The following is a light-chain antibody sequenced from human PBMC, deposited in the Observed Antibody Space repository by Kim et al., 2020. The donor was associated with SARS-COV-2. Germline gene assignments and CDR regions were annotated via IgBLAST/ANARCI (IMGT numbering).Light chain of an antibody. CDR3: QQRKYWPPIT. V-gene: IGKV3-11*01. CDR1: QNINIY. Sequence: ETVLTQSPATLSLSPGERATLSCRASQNINIYLAWYQQKPGQAPRLLIYDSSNMATGIPARFSGSGSGTDFTLTISSLEPEDFAIYYCQQRKYWPPITFGQGTRLEIK. CDR2: DSS. J-gene: IGKJ5*01.